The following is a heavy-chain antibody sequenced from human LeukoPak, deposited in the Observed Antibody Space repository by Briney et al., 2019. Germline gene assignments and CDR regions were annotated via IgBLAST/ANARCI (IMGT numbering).Heavy chain of an antibody. CDR1: GGTFSSYA. CDR3: ASNRGRLVTTDAFDI. CDR2: IIPIFGTA. D-gene: IGHD2/OR15-2a*01. Sequence: SVKVSCKASGGTFSSYAISWVRQAPGQGLEWMGGIIPIFGTANYAQKFQGRVTITADESTSTAYMELSSLRSEDTAVYYCASNRGRLVTTDAFDIWGQGTMVTVSS. J-gene: IGHJ3*02. V-gene: IGHV1-69*13.